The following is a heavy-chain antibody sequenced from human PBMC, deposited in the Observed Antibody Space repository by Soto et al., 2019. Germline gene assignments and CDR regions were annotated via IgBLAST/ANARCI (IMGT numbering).Heavy chain of an antibody. CDR1: GGSIRSYT. J-gene: IGHJ6*02. V-gene: IGHV4-59*01. Sequence: SETLSLTCTFSGGSIRSYTWSWIRQPPGKRLEWIGYVYSTGSTNYNPSLESRVTISVDTSKNQFSLKLSSVTAADTAVYYCARGYYGIDFWGQGTTVTVSS. CDR2: VYSTGST. CDR3: ARGYYGIDF.